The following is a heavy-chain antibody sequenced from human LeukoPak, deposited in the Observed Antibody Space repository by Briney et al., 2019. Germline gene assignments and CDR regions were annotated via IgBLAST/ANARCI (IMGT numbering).Heavy chain of an antibody. CDR1: GYSFTGYY. V-gene: IGHV1-2*02. Sequence: ASLKVSCKASGYSFTGYYMNWVRQAPGQGLEWMGWINPNSGGTNYAQKFQGRVTMTRDTSISTAYMELRKLRSDDTAVYYCARSYSSSYYWFDPWGQGTLVTVS. CDR2: INPNSGGT. D-gene: IGHD6-13*01. J-gene: IGHJ5*02. CDR3: ARSYSSSYYWFDP.